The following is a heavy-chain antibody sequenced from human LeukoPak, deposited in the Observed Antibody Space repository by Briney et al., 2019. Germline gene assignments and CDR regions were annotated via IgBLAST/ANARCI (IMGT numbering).Heavy chain of an antibody. CDR3: ASAFRSIHDWYFDL. CDR1: GGSFSGYY. Sequence: SETLSLTCAVYGGSFSGYYWSWIRQPPGKGLEWIGYIYYSGSTYYNPSLKSRVTISVDTSENQFSLKLSSVTAADTAVYYCASAFRSIHDWYFDLWGRGTLVTVSS. V-gene: IGHV4-34*09. D-gene: IGHD6-6*01. J-gene: IGHJ2*01. CDR2: IYYSGST.